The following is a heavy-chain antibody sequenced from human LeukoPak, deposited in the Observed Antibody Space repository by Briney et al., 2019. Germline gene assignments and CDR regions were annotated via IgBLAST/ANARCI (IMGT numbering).Heavy chain of an antibody. J-gene: IGHJ4*02. CDR2: IHSSGST. Sequence: PSESLSLTCTVSGGSISSYYWSWIRQPAGKGLEWIGRIHSSGSTNYNPSLKSRITVSVDTSKNQFSLKLSSVTAADTAVYYCARVSRFCSGDSCYSYFDYWGQGTLVTVSS. CDR3: ARVSRFCSGDSCYSYFDY. V-gene: IGHV4-4*07. CDR1: GGSISSYY. D-gene: IGHD2-15*01.